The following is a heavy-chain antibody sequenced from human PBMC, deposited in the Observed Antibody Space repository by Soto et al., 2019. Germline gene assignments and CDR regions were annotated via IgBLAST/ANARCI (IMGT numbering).Heavy chain of an antibody. J-gene: IGHJ5*02. CDR1: GYFFTSYG. CDR3: ARGHEGDSSGYYLSWFDP. V-gene: IGHV1-18*04. Sequence: QVQLVQSGGEVVQPGASVKVSCKASGYFFTSYGITWVRQAPGQGLEWMGWISPYNGNTNYAQKLQGRVTMTTDTSTSTAYMELRSLRSDDTAVYYCARGHEGDSSGYYLSWFDPWGQGTLVTVSS. CDR2: ISPYNGNT. D-gene: IGHD3-22*01.